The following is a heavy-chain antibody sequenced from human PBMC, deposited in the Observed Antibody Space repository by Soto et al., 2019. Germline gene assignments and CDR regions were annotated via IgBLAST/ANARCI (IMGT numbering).Heavy chain of an antibody. CDR3: ARERGSIADYYFDY. Sequence: LRLSCAASGFTFSDYYMSWIRQAPGKGLEWVSYISSSGSTIYYADSVKGRFTISRDNAKNSLYLQMNSLRAEDTAVYYCARERGSIADYYFDYWGQGTLVTVSS. J-gene: IGHJ4*02. CDR1: GFTFSDYY. V-gene: IGHV3-11*01. CDR2: ISSSGSTI. D-gene: IGHD6-6*01.